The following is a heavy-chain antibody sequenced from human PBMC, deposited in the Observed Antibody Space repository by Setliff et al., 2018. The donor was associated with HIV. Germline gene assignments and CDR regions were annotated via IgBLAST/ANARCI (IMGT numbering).Heavy chain of an antibody. V-gene: IGHV4-59*11. CDR1: GDSISSHY. CDR2: IYYSGST. Sequence: LSLTCTVSGDSISSHYWNWIRQPPGKALEWIGYIYYSGSTNYNPSFKSRVTISVDRSKRQFSLNLSSVTAADTAIYYCTRGPEGVAGGDYWGQGILVTVS. D-gene: IGHD3-3*01. J-gene: IGHJ4*02. CDR3: TRGPEGVAGGDY.